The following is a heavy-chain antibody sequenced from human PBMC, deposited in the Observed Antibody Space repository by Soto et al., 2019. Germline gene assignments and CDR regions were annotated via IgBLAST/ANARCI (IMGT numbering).Heavy chain of an antibody. CDR1: GGSIRSSTYY. Sequence: PSETLSLTCTVSGGSIRSSTYYWGWIRQPPGKGLEWIGSIYYSGSTHYNPSLKSRVTMSVDTSATTVYMELSGLNFEDTAVYYCARLAPGYTYAFIYWGQGTLVTVSS. V-gene: IGHV4-39*01. J-gene: IGHJ4*02. D-gene: IGHD3-16*01. CDR2: IYYSGST. CDR3: ARLAPGYTYAFIY.